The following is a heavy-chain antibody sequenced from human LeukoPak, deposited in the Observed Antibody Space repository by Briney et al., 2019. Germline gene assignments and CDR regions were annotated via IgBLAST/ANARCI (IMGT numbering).Heavy chain of an antibody. J-gene: IGHJ6*03. CDR3: ARVSPTGPLWNYYYYMDV. D-gene: IGHD3-9*01. CDR1: GGTFSSYA. Sequence: ASVKVSCKASGGTFSSYAISWVRQAPGQGLEWMGIINPSGGSTSYAQKFQGRVTMTRDMSTSTVYMELSSLRSEDTAVYYCARVSPTGPLWNYYYYMDVWGKGTTVTVSS. CDR2: INPSGGST. V-gene: IGHV1-46*01.